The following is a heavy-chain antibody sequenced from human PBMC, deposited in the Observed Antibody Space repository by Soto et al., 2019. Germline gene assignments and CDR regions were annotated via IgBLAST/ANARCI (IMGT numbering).Heavy chain of an antibody. J-gene: IGHJ3*02. CDR1: GGSMSENDYY. Sequence: QVQLQEAGPGLVRPSQTLSLTCTVAGGSMSENDYYWSWLRQSPGQGLQWIGYIYDTWTTSYSPSLESRVTMSADTSRNQFSLKLTSVTAADTALYFCARGIVRGGFGIWGQGTLVTVSS. CDR2: IYDTWTT. CDR3: ARGIVRGGFGI. V-gene: IGHV4-30-4*01. D-gene: IGHD3-10*02.